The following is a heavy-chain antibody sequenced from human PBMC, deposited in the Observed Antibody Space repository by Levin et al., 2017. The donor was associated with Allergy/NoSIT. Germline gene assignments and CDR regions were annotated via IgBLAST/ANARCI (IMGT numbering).Heavy chain of an antibody. CDR1: GGSISSYY. CDR2: IYTSGST. J-gene: IGHJ4*02. Sequence: ESLKISCTVSGGSISSYYWSWIRQPAGKGLEWIGRIYTSGSTNYNPSLKSRVTMSVDTSKNQFSLKLSSVTAADTAVYYCARDGVELRAFDYWGQGTLVTVSS. V-gene: IGHV4-4*07. D-gene: IGHD1-7*01. CDR3: ARDGVELRAFDY.